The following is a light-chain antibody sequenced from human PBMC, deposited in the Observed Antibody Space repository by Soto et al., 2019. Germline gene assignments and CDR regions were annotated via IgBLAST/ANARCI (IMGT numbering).Light chain of an antibody. CDR2: DAS. V-gene: IGKV3-11*01. Sequence: EIVLTQSPDTLSLSPGERATLSCRASQSVRSSLAWYQQKPGQAPRLLIYDASNRATGIPARFSGSGSGADCTLTISSLAPDDFAVYYCQQRSNWPPEVTFGRGTKVEIK. CDR3: QQRSNWPPEVT. CDR1: QSVRSS. J-gene: IGKJ3*01.